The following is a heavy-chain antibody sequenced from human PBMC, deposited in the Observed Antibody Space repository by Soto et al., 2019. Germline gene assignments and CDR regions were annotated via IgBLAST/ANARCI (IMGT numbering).Heavy chain of an antibody. CDR1: GFIFENFG. D-gene: IGHD1-26*01. Sequence: GGSLRLSCAASGFIFENFGMSWVRQAPGKGLEWISSISGSGFKKYYADSVKGRFTISRDNSKSTVYLELNNLSAEDTAVYHCAKNQGVELVPLATVDWFDPWGQGSEVTVSS. CDR2: ISGSGFKK. V-gene: IGHV3-23*01. J-gene: IGHJ5*02. CDR3: AKNQGVELVPLATVDWFDP.